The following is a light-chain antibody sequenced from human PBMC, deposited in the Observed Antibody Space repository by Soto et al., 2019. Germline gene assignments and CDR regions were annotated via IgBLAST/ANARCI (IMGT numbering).Light chain of an antibody. CDR1: QSVSSSF. V-gene: IGKV3-20*01. CDR3: QQSGYSPIT. Sequence: EIVLTQSAVTMSFSPGQRATLSCXXSQSVSSSFLSWYQQKRGQAPRLLMFGASSRATGIPDRFSGSGSGTDFTLTIYRLEPEDFAVYYCQQSGYSPITFGQGTRLEIK. CDR2: GAS. J-gene: IGKJ5*01.